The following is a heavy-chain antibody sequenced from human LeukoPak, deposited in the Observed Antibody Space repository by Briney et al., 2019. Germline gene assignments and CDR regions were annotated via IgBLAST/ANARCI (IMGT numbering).Heavy chain of an antibody. V-gene: IGHV3-21*01. J-gene: IGHJ5*02. Sequence: PGGSLRLSCAASGFTFSSYSMNWVRQAPGKGLEWVSSISSSSSYIYYADSVKGRFTISRDNAKNSLYLQMNSLRAEDTAVYYCARDLYYGSGSYYDWFDPWGQGTLVTVSS. D-gene: IGHD3-10*01. CDR1: GFTFSSYS. CDR2: ISSSSSYI. CDR3: ARDLYYGSGSYYDWFDP.